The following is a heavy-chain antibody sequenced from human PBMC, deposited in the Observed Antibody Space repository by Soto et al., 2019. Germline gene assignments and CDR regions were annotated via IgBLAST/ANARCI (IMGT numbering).Heavy chain of an antibody. CDR2: ITGSGDST. CDR3: AKLESTDYWYGMDV. J-gene: IGHJ6*02. CDR1: GFTFSSYA. D-gene: IGHD2-8*02. Sequence: GGSLRLSCAASGFTFSSYAMSWVRQAPGKGLEWVSVITGSGDSTYYADSVKGRFTISRDNSKNTLYLQMNSLRAEDMAVYYCAKLESTDYWYGMDVWGQGTTVTV. V-gene: IGHV3-23*01.